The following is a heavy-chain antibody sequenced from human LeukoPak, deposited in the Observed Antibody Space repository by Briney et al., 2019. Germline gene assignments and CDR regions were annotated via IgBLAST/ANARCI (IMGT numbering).Heavy chain of an antibody. CDR3: ARDPAKGYSSSREAFDI. D-gene: IGHD6-13*01. CDR2: IWYDGSNK. V-gene: IGHV3-33*01. Sequence: GRSLRLSCAASGFTFSSYGMHWVRQAPGKGLEWVAVIWYDGSNKYYADSVKGRFTISRDNSKNTLYLQTNSLRAEDTAVYYCARDPAKGYSSSREAFDIWGQGTMVTVSS. CDR1: GFTFSSYG. J-gene: IGHJ3*02.